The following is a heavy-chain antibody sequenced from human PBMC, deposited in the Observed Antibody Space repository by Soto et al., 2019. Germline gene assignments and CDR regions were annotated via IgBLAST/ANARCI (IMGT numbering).Heavy chain of an antibody. Sequence: QVQLQESGPGLVKPSQTLSLTCTVSGDSIGTGGYYWDWIRQQPGKGPEWIGYIHYSGNTYYNPSRKSLLTISLDTSKNQFALHLSSVTAADTAVYYCATNHDDISGRTPLLFDSWGQGTLVTVSS. CDR3: ATNHDDISGRTPLLFDS. J-gene: IGHJ4*02. V-gene: IGHV4-31*01. CDR2: IHYSGNT. CDR1: GDSIGTGGYY. D-gene: IGHD3-22*01.